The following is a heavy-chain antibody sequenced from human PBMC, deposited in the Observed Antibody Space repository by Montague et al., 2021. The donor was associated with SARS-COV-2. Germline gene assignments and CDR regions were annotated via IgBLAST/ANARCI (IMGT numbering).Heavy chain of an antibody. CDR2: IYYSGST. V-gene: IGHV4-59*01. J-gene: IGHJ4*02. CDR3: ARGDVDTAMVYYFDY. D-gene: IGHD5-18*01. Sequence: SETLSLTCTVSGGSISSYYWSWIRQPPGKGLEWIGYIYYSGSTNYNPSLKSRVTISVDTSTNQFSLKLSSVTAADTAVYYCARGDVDTAMVYYFDYWGQGTLVTVSS. CDR1: GGSISSYY.